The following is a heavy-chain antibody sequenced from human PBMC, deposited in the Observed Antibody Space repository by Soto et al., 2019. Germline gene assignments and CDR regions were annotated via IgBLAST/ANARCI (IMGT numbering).Heavy chain of an antibody. V-gene: IGHV3-11*01. CDR3: ASVSYYDSRGYSRRLTNATFDH. CDR1: GFIFSDHY. D-gene: IGHD3-22*01. CDR2: INGRSDTI. J-gene: IGHJ4*02. Sequence: SLRLSCAASGFIFSDHYMSWIRQAPGKGLEWISYINGRSDTIYYSKSVQGRFTISRDNGKNSLYLQMDSPRADDTAVYYCASVSYYDSRGYSRRLTNATFDHWGQGILVTVSS.